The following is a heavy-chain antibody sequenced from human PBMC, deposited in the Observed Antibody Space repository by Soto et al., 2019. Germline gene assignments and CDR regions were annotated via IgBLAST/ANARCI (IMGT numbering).Heavy chain of an antibody. D-gene: IGHD2-15*01. J-gene: IGHJ4*02. CDR3: GRLAEAATGHTDFDF. Sequence: TLSLTCTVSGASIKSRNYFWGWIRQPPGKGLEFVGSIHSSGGTYYNPSLKSRVTVSVDLSNSHFSLSLKSLTATDTAVYYCGRLAEAATGHTDFDFWGQGTLVTVSS. V-gene: IGHV4-39*02. CDR2: IHSSGGT. CDR1: GASIKSRNYF.